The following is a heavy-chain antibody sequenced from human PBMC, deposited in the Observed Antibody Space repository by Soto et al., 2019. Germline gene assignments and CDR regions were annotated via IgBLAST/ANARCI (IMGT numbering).Heavy chain of an antibody. V-gene: IGHV3-48*03. CDR2: ISSNGGNI. J-gene: IGHJ3*02. Sequence: DVQLAESGGGLVQPGGSLRLSCAASGFTFSSYEMNWVRQAPGKGLEWVVYISSNGGNIYYADSVRGRFTISRDNAENSLHLQMNSLTAEDTAVYYCARSQTTRGFDILGQGTMVIVSS. CDR3: ARSQTTRGFDI. D-gene: IGHD1-1*01. CDR1: GFTFSSYE.